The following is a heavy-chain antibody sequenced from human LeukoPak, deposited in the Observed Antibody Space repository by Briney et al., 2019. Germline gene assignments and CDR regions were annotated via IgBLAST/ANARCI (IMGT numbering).Heavy chain of an antibody. CDR2: IYHSGRT. J-gene: IGHJ4*02. D-gene: IGHD1-1*01. V-gene: IGHV4-38-2*01. Sequence: PSETLSLTCAVSGYSISSGYYWGWIRQPPGKGLEWIGRIYHSGRTSYNPSLKSRVTISVDTSKNQFSLKLTSVTAADTAVYYCARLRENWNDLDYWGQGTLVTVSS. CDR3: ARLRENWNDLDY. CDR1: GYSISSGYY.